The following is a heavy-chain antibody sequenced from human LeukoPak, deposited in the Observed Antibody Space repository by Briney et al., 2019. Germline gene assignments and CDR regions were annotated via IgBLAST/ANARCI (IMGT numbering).Heavy chain of an antibody. CDR3: ARSLVRGVIKDFDY. CDR1: GGTFSSYA. J-gene: IGHJ4*01. D-gene: IGHD3-10*01. Sequence: SVKVSCKASGGTFSSYAISWVRQAPGQGLEWMGRIIPILGIANYAQKFQGRVTITADKSTSTAYMELSSLRSEDTAVYYCARSLVRGVIKDFDYWGHGTLVTVSS. V-gene: IGHV1-69*04. CDR2: IIPILGIA.